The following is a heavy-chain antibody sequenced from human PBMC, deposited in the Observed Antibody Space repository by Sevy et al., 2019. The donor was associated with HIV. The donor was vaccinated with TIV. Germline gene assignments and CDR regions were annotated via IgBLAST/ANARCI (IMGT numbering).Heavy chain of an antibody. CDR3: ARVVYCHRRDNCHNPFDY. J-gene: IGHJ4*02. V-gene: IGHV3-74*01. CDR1: GFTFNKYW. D-gene: IGHD2-15*01. Sequence: GGSLRLSCAASGFTFNKYWMHWVRQDPGKGLVWVSRINTDGSTTDYADSVKGQFTIFRDNAKNTLYLQMNSLRVEDTAVYYCARVVYCHRRDNCHNPFDYWGQGTLVTVSS. CDR2: INTDGSTT.